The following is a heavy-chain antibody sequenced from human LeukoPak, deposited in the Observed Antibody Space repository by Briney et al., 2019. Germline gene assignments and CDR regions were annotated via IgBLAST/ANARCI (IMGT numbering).Heavy chain of an antibody. Sequence: SSETLSLTCTVSGGSISSYYWSWIRQPPGKGLEWIGYIYHSGSTYYNPSLKSRVTISVDRSKNQFSLKLSSVTAADTAVYYCASSSGYHYFDYWGQGTLVTVSS. J-gene: IGHJ4*02. CDR2: IYHSGST. CDR1: GGSISSYY. V-gene: IGHV4-59*12. CDR3: ASSSGYHYFDY. D-gene: IGHD3-22*01.